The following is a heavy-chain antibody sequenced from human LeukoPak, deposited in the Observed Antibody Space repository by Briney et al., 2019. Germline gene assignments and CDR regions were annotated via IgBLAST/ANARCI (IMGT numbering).Heavy chain of an antibody. CDR3: ARHGSQIVVVPAALDY. V-gene: IGHV5-10-1*01. J-gene: IGHJ4*02. CDR2: IDPSDSYT. D-gene: IGHD2-2*01. CDR1: GYSFTSYW. Sequence: GESLKISCKGSGYSFTSYWISWVRQMPGKGLEWMGRIDPSDSYTNNSPSFQGHVTISADKSISTAYLQWSSLKASDTAMYYCARHGSQIVVVPAALDYWGQGTLVTVSS.